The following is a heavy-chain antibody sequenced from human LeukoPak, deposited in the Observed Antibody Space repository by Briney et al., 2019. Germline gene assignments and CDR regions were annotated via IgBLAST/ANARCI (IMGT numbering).Heavy chain of an antibody. CDR3: ARCVGGPGDIVATAGDFDY. J-gene: IGHJ4*02. CDR2: INPNSGGT. CDR1: VYTFTGYY. Sequence: ASVTVSCKSSVYTFTGYYMHWVRQAPGQGLEWMGWINPNSGGTNYAQKFQGRVTMTRDTSISTAYMELSRLRSDDTAVYYCARCVGGPGDIVATAGDFDYWGQGTLVTVSS. D-gene: IGHD5-12*01. V-gene: IGHV1-2*02.